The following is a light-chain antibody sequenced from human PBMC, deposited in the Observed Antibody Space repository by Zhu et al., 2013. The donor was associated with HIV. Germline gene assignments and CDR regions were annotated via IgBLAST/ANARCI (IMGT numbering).Light chain of an antibody. CDR2: DTN. Sequence: QAVVTQEPSLTVSPGGTVTLTCGANTGPVTNGHYPYWFQQRPGQAPRTLIYDTNNKHSWTPARFSGSLLGGKAALTLSGAQPEDEAEYYCLLYYSGVRVFGGGTKLTVL. J-gene: IGLJ3*02. V-gene: IGLV7-46*01. CDR3: LLYYSGVRV. CDR1: TGPVTNGHY.